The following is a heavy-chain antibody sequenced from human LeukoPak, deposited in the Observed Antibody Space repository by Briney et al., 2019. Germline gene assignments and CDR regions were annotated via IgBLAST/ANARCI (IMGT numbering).Heavy chain of an antibody. J-gene: IGHJ4*02. CDR3: ARAPSRFGSGRPFDY. CDR2: IRSDGSNK. D-gene: IGHD2-15*01. V-gene: IGHV3-30*02. Sequence: GGSLRLSCAASGFTFGSYGMHWVRQAPGKGLEWVTFIRSDGSNKYYADSVKGRFTISRDNSKNTLYLQMNSLRAEDTAVYYCARAPSRFGSGRPFDYWGQGTLVTVSS. CDR1: GFTFGSYG.